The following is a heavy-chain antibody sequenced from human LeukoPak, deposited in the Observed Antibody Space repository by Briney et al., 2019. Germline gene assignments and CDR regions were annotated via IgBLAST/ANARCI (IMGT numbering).Heavy chain of an antibody. CDR3: ARENFSVEWELPTEYAFDI. J-gene: IGHJ3*02. CDR1: GVSFSGYY. V-gene: IGHV4-34*01. CDR2: INHSGSN. D-gene: IGHD1-26*01. Sequence: SETLSLTCAVYGVSFSGYYWSWIRQPPGKGLEWIVEINHSGSNNYNPSLKSRVTITVDTSKNQFSLKLSSVTAAETAVYYCARENFSVEWELPTEYAFDIWGQGTMVTVSS.